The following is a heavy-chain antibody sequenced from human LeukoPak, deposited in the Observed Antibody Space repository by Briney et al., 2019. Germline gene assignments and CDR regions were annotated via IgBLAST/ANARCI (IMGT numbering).Heavy chain of an antibody. J-gene: IGHJ4*02. Sequence: SETLSLTCTVSGGSISSYYWSWIRQPPGKGLEWIGYIYYSGSTNYNPSLKSRVTISVDTSKNQFSLKLSSVTAADTAVYYCARSPHSIKLGSDFDYWGQGTLVTVSS. CDR1: GGSISSYY. V-gene: IGHV4-59*08. D-gene: IGHD2/OR15-2a*01. CDR2: IYYSGST. CDR3: ARSPHSIKLGSDFDY.